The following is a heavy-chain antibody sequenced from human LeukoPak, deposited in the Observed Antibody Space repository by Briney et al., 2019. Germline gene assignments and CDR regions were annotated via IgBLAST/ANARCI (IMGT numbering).Heavy chain of an antibody. CDR1: GFTFSSYS. Sequence: GGSLRLSCAASGFTFSSYSMNWVRQAPGKGLEWVSSISSSSSYIYYADSVKGRFTTSRDNAKNSLYLQMNSLRAEDTAVYYCARDRAHCSSTSCYRGAGWFDPWGQGTLVTVSS. J-gene: IGHJ5*02. CDR2: ISSSSSYI. V-gene: IGHV3-21*01. CDR3: ARDRAHCSSTSCYRGAGWFDP. D-gene: IGHD2-2*02.